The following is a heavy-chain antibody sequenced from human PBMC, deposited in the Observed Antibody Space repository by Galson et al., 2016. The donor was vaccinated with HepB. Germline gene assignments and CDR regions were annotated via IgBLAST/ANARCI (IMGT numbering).Heavy chain of an antibody. J-gene: IGHJ4*02. CDR2: IYPGDSDT. CDR1: GYNFTNYW. D-gene: IGHD6-13*01. CDR3: ARQGDYSNQWSPFDY. V-gene: IGHV5-51*01. Sequence: QSGAEVKKPGESLKISCKGSGYNFTNYWIGWVRQMPGKGLEWMGIIYPGDSDTRYSPSFQGQVTISADKSISIAYLQWSSLRASDTAVYYCARQGDYSNQWSPFDYWGQGALVTVSS.